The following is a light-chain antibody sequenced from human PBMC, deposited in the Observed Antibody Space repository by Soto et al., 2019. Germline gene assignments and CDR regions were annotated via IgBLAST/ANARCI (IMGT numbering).Light chain of an antibody. CDR2: DVY. V-gene: IGLV2-14*01. Sequence: QSALTQPASVSGSPGQSITISCTGTSSDVGAYNHVSWYQQHPGKAPKLMIFDVYNRPSGVSNHFSGSKSGNKASLTISGLQAEDEADYYCSSYTSSNTVIFGGGTKLTVL. CDR3: SSYTSSNTVI. J-gene: IGLJ2*01. CDR1: SSDVGAYNH.